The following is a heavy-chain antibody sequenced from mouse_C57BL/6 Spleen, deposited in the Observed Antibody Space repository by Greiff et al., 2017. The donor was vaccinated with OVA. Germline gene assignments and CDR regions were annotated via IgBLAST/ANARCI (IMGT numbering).Heavy chain of an antibody. CDR2: IYCDDDK. CDR1: GFSLSTSGMG. CDR3: ARRAHEVFAY. J-gene: IGHJ3*01. Sequence: QVQLKESGPGILQSSQTLSLSCSFSGFSLSTSGMGVSWIRPPSGKGLEWLAHIYCDDDKRYNPFLKRRLTLSKDTSRNQVFLKITSVDTADAATYYCARRAHEVFAYWGQGTLVTVSA. V-gene: IGHV8-12*01.